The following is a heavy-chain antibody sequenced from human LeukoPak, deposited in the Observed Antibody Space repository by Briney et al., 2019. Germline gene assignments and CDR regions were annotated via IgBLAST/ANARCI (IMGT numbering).Heavy chain of an antibody. CDR2: ITGSGDGT. Sequence: TGGSLRLSCAASGFTFSTYAMTWVRQAPGKGLEWVSSITGSGDGTSAADSVTGRFSISRDNSKSTLYLQMNSLRVEDTAVYYCARESYYGSGSYKYFDYWGQGTLVTVSS. CDR1: GFTFSTYA. CDR3: ARESYYGSGSYKYFDY. J-gene: IGHJ4*02. V-gene: IGHV3-23*01. D-gene: IGHD3-10*01.